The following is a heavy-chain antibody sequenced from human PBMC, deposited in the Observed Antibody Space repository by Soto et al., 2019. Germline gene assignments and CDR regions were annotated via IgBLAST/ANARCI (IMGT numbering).Heavy chain of an antibody. CDR2: IYHSGST. J-gene: IGHJ4*02. CDR3: SRSSSVVVPAATYYFDY. V-gene: IGHV4-34*01. CDR1: GGSFSGYY. D-gene: IGHD2-2*01. Sequence: QVQLQQWGAGLLKPSETLSLTFAVYGGSFSGYYWSWIRQPPGKGLEWIGEIYHSGSTNYNPSLKSRVPMSVDPPKNQFSLRLTSVTAADTAVYYCSRSSSVVVPAATYYFDYWGQGTLVTVSS.